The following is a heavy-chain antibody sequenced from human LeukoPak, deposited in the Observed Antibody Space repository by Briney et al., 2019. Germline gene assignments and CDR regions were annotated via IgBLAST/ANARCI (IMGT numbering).Heavy chain of an antibody. CDR1: GFTFSSYG. CDR3: ARDRGDPDYYFDQ. J-gene: IGHJ4*02. Sequence: GGSLRLSCAASGFTFSSYGIHWVRQAPGKGLEWVAVVWYDGSEKYYADSVKGRFTTSRDNSKNTLYLQMNSLRAEDTAIYYCARDRGDPDYYFDQWGQGTLVTVSS. D-gene: IGHD7-27*01. V-gene: IGHV3-33*01. CDR2: VWYDGSEK.